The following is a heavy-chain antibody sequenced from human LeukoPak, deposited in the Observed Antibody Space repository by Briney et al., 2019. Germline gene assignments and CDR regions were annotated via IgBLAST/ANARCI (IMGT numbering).Heavy chain of an antibody. V-gene: IGHV4-31*03. D-gene: IGHD5-18*01. J-gene: IGHJ4*02. CDR3: ARQVTFGYAYAYYFDY. Sequence: SETLSLTCSVSGGSISSGGYYWSWIRQHPGKGLEWIGYIYYSGSTYYNPSLKSRVTISVDTSKNQFSLKLSSVTAADTAVYYCARQVTFGYAYAYYFDYWGQGTLVTVSS. CDR2: IYYSGST. CDR1: GGSISSGGYY.